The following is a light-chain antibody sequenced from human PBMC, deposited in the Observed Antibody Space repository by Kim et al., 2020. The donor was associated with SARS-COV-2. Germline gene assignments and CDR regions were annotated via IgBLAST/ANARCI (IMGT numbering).Light chain of an antibody. J-gene: IGLJ1*01. CDR2: YDS. CDR3: QVWDRSSEHYV. V-gene: IGLV3-21*04. CDR1: NIESKS. Sequence: SYELTQPPSVSVAPGQTAKITCGGDNIESKSVHWYQQKPGQAPILVMYYDSDRPSGIPERFSGSNSGNTATLTISRVEAGDEADFYCQVWDRSSEHYVFGSGTKVTVL.